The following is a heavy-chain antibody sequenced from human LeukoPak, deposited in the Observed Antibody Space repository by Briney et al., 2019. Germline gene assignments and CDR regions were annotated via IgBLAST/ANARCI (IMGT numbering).Heavy chain of an antibody. V-gene: IGHV3-7*05. Sequence: GGSLRLSCAASGFIFSNYEMNWGRQAPGKGLESVANIKQDGSQIHYEDSVKGRFTISRDNAQNSVYLQMNSLRVEDAAVYYCARDSGEYSFGGFWYFDVWGRGTLVTVSS. J-gene: IGHJ2*01. CDR1: GFIFSNYE. CDR2: IKQDGSQI. D-gene: IGHD5-18*01. CDR3: ARDSGEYSFGGFWYFDV.